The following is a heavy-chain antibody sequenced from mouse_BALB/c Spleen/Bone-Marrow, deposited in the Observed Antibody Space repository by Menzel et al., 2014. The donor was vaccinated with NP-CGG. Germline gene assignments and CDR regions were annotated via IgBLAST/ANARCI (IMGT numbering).Heavy chain of an antibody. J-gene: IGHJ3*01. CDR3: ARSRGYDVGPFAF. Sequence: LVESGAELVRPGTSVKVSCKASGYAFTNYLIEWVKQRPGQGLEWIGVINPGSGSSNYNENFKGKATLTADRSSSTAYMPLSSLTSDDSAVYFCARSRGYDVGPFAFWGQGTLVTVSA. V-gene: IGHV1-54*03. CDR2: INPGSGSS. CDR1: GYAFTNYL. D-gene: IGHD2-2*01.